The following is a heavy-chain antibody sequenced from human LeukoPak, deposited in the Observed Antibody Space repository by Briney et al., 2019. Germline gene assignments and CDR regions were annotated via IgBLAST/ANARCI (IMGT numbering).Heavy chain of an antibody. J-gene: IGHJ6*03. V-gene: IGHV3-73*01. CDR2: IRSKANSYAT. D-gene: IGHD3-10*01. CDR3: TSPTMVRGVTPYYYHMDV. Sequence: GGSLRLSCAASGFTFSGSAMHWVRQASGKGLEWVGRIRSKANSYATAYAASVKGRFTISRDDSKNTAYLQMNSLKTEDTAVYYCTSPTMVRGVTPYYYHMDVWGKGTTVTVSS. CDR1: GFTFSGSA.